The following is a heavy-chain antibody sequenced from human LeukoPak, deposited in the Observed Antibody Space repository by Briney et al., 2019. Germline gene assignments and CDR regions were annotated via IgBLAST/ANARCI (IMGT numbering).Heavy chain of an antibody. Sequence: KPSETLSLTCTVSGGSISSYYWSWIRQPPGKGLEWIGYIYYSGSTNYNPSLKSRVTISVDTSQNQFSLKLTSVTAADTAIYYCARESGGLWNNWFDPWGQGTLVTVSS. CDR3: ARESGGLWNNWFDP. CDR1: GGSISSYY. D-gene: IGHD1-1*01. V-gene: IGHV4-59*01. J-gene: IGHJ5*02. CDR2: IYYSGST.